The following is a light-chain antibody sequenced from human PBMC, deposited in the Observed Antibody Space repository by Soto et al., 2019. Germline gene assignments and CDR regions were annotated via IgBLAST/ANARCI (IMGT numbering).Light chain of an antibody. CDR3: QQSDNWPPIT. Sequence: EIVMTQSPATLSVSPGERYTLSCMASQSVSSNLAWYQQKHGQAPRLLIYGASTRATGIPARFSGSGSGTEFTLTISSLQSEDFAVYYCQQSDNWPPITFGQGTRLEIK. CDR1: QSVSSN. J-gene: IGKJ5*01. CDR2: GAS. V-gene: IGKV3-15*01.